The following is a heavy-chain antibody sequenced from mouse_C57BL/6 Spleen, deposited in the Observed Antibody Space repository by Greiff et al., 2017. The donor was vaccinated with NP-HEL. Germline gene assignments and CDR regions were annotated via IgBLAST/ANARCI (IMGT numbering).Heavy chain of an antibody. CDR1: GYTFTDYE. J-gene: IGHJ2*01. CDR2: IDPETGGT. Sequence: QVQLKQSGAELVRPGASVTLSCKASGYTFTDYEMHWVKQTPVHGLEWIGAIDPETGGTAYNQKFKGKAILTADKSSSTAYTELRSLTSEDSAVYYCTHWDSYWGQGTTLTVSS. V-gene: IGHV1-15*01. CDR3: THWDSY. D-gene: IGHD4-1*01.